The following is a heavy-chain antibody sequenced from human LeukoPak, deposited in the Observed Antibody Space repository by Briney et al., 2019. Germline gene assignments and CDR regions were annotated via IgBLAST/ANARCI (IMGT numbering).Heavy chain of an antibody. CDR2: IKQDATAK. Sequence: GGSLRLSCAASGFTFSGWMSWLRQAPGKGLEWVANIKQDATAKYYVDSVKGRFTISRDNTKNSLYLDMTSLRAEDTAVYYCARLVWGTDRYFDLWGQGTLVTVSS. D-gene: IGHD3-16*01. V-gene: IGHV3-7*01. CDR3: ARLVWGTDRYFDL. CDR1: GFTFSGW. J-gene: IGHJ4*02.